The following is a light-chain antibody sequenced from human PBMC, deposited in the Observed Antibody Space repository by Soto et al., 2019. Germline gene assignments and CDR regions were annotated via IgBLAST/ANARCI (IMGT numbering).Light chain of an antibody. J-gene: IGKJ2*01. V-gene: IGKV1-5*01. CDR2: DAC. CDR3: QEYNSYSHT. Sequence: DIQMTQSPSSLSASVGDRVTITCRSSHSISSFLAWYQQRPGKAPNLLIFDACRLESGVPSRFSVSGSGTEFTLSSSSLQPDDFATYYCQEYNSYSHTFGQGTKVEIK. CDR1: HSISSF.